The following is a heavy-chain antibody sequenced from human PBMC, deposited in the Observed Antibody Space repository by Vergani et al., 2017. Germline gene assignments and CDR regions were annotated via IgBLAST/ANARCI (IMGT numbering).Heavy chain of an antibody. CDR2: IYPGDSDT. Sequence: EVQLVQSGAEVKKPGESLKISCQGSGYSFTSYWIGWVRQMPGKGLEWMGIIYPGDSDTRYSPSFQGQVTISADKSISTAYLHWSSLKASDTAMYYCARHSRYGYNSAGGYYWGQGTLVTGSS. J-gene: IGHJ4*02. CDR1: GYSFTSYW. V-gene: IGHV5-51*01. D-gene: IGHD5-24*01. CDR3: ARHSRYGYNSAGGYY.